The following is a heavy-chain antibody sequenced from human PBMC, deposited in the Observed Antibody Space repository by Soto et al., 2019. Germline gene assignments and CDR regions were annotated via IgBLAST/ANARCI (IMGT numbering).Heavy chain of an antibody. CDR2: IWYDGSNK. V-gene: IGHV3-33*01. CDR3: RSTNADVDTAIRDAFDT. J-gene: IGHJ3*02. CDR1: GFTFSSYG. D-gene: IGHD5-18*01. Sequence: QVQLVESGGGVVQPGRSLRLSCAASGFTFSSYGMHWVRQAPGKGLEWVAVIWYDGSNKYYADSVKGRFTISRDNSKNXXYLQMNSLRAEDSAVYYCRSTNADVDTAIRDAFDTWGQGTMVTVSS.